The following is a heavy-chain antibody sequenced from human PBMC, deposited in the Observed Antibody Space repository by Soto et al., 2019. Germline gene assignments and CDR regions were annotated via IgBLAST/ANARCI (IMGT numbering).Heavy chain of an antibody. Sequence: SVKVSCKASGGTFSSYAISWVRQAPGQGLEWMGGIIPIFGTANYAQKFQGRVTITADESTSTAYMELSSLRSEDTAVYYCARNPVDSSGYYYSFDYWGQGTLVTVSS. CDR3: ARNPVDSSGYYYSFDY. CDR1: GGTFSSYA. D-gene: IGHD3-22*01. J-gene: IGHJ4*02. CDR2: IIPIFGTA. V-gene: IGHV1-69*13.